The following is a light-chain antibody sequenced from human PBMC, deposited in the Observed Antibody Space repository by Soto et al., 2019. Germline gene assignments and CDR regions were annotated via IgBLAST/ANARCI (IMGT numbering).Light chain of an antibody. CDR3: QQYYNWPPLT. Sequence: EIVMTQSPATLSVSPGEKATLSCRARQSVNNNLAWYQQKPGQAPRLLNHGASARATGIPARFSGSGSGTDFNLTISSLQSEDFAVYYCQQYYNWPPLTFGGGTKVEIK. J-gene: IGKJ4*01. CDR1: QSVNNN. CDR2: GAS. V-gene: IGKV3-15*01.